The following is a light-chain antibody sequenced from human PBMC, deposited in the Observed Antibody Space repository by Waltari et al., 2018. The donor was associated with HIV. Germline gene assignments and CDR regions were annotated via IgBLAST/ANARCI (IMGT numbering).Light chain of an antibody. CDR2: EVN. CDR3: SSFAGTNSHVV. J-gene: IGLJ2*01. V-gene: IGLV2-8*01. Sequence: QSALTQPPSASGSPEQSVTISCTGTSSDVGAYNFVSWYQQRTGQAPKLIIFEVNKRPSGFPVRFSGSTSVNTASLTVSGLQAEDEANYYCSSFAGTNSHVVFGGGTKLTVL. CDR1: SSDVGAYNF.